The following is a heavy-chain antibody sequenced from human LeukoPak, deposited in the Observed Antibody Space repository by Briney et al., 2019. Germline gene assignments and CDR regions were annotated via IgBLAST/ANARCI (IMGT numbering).Heavy chain of an antibody. J-gene: IGHJ4*02. D-gene: IGHD6-19*01. Sequence: GASVKVSCKASGYTFTGYYMHWVRQAPGQGLEWMGWINPNSGGTNYAQKFQGRVTMTRDTSISTAYMELSRLRSDDTAVYYCARAPFLSSAWLVKRGGDYFDYWGQGTLVTVSS. CDR1: GYTFTGYY. CDR2: INPNSGGT. V-gene: IGHV1-2*02. CDR3: ARAPFLSSAWLVKRGGDYFDY.